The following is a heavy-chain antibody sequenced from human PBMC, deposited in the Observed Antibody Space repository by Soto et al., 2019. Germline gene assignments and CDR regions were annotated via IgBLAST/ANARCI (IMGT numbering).Heavy chain of an antibody. CDR1: DVPISSGGYY. V-gene: IGHV4-31*03. CDR2: IYFSGST. J-gene: IGHJ6*02. D-gene: IGHD1-1*01. Sequence: SHTCRVADVPISSGGYYWSRENQHPGKGLEWIGYIYFSGSTFYNPSLKSRVTISVDTSKNQFSLRLSSVTAADTAVYYCVRDWRHNWDAGGYYSYAMDVWGQGTTVTSP. CDR3: VRDWRHNWDAGGYYSYAMDV.